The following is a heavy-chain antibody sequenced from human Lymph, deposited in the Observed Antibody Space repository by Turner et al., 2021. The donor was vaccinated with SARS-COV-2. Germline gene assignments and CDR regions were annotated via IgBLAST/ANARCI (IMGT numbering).Heavy chain of an antibody. CDR2: FDPEDGET. CDR1: GYTLTEVS. CDR3: ATGPYDFWSGPSPGYYGMDV. Sequence: QVQLVQSGAEVKKHGASVKVSCKVSGYTLTEVSMHWVRQAPGKGLEWMGGFDPEDGETIYAQKFQGRVTMTEDTSTDTAYMELSSLRSEDTAVYYCATGPYDFWSGPSPGYYGMDVWGQGTTVTVSS. D-gene: IGHD3-3*01. J-gene: IGHJ6*02. V-gene: IGHV1-24*01.